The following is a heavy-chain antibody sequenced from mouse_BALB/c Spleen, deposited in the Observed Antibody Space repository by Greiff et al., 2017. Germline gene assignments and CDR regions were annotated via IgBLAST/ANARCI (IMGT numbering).Heavy chain of an antibody. Sequence: EVQLQESGPGLVKPSQTVSLTCTVTGISITTGNYRWSWIRQFPGNKLEWIGYIYYSGTITYNPSLTSRTTITRDTSKNQFFLEMNSLTAEDTATYYCARDEGPRRGFAYWGQGTLVTVSA. V-gene: IGHV3-5*02. CDR3: ARDEGPRRGFAY. D-gene: IGHD3-3*01. CDR1: GISITTGNYR. CDR2: IYYSGTI. J-gene: IGHJ3*01.